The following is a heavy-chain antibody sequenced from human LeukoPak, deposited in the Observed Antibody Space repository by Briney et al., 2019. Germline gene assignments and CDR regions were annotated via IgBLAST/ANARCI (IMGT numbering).Heavy chain of an antibody. CDR3: TTQYNSLSDY. CDR2: IYYSGST. J-gene: IGHJ4*02. CDR1: GGSIRSTNYY. D-gene: IGHD1-14*01. Sequence: EPSETLSLTCTVSGGSIRSTNYYWGWIRQPPGKGLEWIGSIYYSGSTYYNPSLKSRVTISVDTSKNQFSLQLISVTAADTSVYYCTTQYNSLSDYWGQGTLVTVSS. V-gene: IGHV4-39*01.